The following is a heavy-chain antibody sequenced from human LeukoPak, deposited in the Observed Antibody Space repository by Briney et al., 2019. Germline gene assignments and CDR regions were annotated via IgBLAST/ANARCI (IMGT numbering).Heavy chain of an antibody. CDR1: GYTFTSYG. D-gene: IGHD3-22*01. CDR2: INPNSGGT. V-gene: IGHV1-2*02. J-gene: IGHJ5*02. Sequence: WASVKVSCKASGYTFTSYGISWVRPAPGQGLEWMGWINPNSGGTNYAQKFQGRVTMTRDTSISTAYMELSRLRSDDTAVYYCARYDSSGYSTYNWFDPWGQGTLVTVSS. CDR3: ARYDSSGYSTYNWFDP.